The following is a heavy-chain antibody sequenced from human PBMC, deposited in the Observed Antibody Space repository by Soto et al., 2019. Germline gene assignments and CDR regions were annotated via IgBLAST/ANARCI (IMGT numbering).Heavy chain of an antibody. CDR1: GYTFTHYG. V-gene: IGHV1-18*01. CDR2: ISGYNGGT. Sequence: QVQLVQSGPEVKEPGASVKVSCKASGYTFTHYGLSWVRQDPGQGLEWMGWISGYNGGTNHARYFQGRVTMTIETSTATGYMELGSLRADDTAIYYCARDTVTVRQQDYWGQGTLVTVSS. J-gene: IGHJ4*02. CDR3: ARDTVTVRQQDY. D-gene: IGHD4-4*01.